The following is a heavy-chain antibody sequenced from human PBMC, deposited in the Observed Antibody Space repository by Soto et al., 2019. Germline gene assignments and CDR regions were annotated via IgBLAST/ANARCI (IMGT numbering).Heavy chain of an antibody. D-gene: IGHD1-26*01. J-gene: IGHJ4*02. V-gene: IGHV3-48*02. CDR3: ARSLVRSARFDY. CDR1: GFTFSSYG. Sequence: EVQLVESGGGLVQPGGSLRLSCAASGFTFSSYGMNWVRQAPGKGLEWVSYISSSTTIYYADSVKGRFTISRATAKNSLYLQMNSLRDEDTAVYYCARSLVRSARFDYWGQGTLVTVSS. CDR2: ISSSTTI.